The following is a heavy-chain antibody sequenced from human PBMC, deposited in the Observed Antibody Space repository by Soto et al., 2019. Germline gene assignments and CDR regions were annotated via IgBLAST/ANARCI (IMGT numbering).Heavy chain of an antibody. CDR3: ARVSATGTRWFDP. Sequence: QVQLQESGPGLVKPSQNLSLTCTVSGGSFSSGAYYWSWVRRHPWMGLEWIGYISYRGTPYYNPSLKSRLTISVDASKNQFSLRLSSVTAADTAVYYCARVSATGTRWFDPWGQGTLVTVSS. CDR2: ISYRGTP. CDR1: GGSFSSGAYY. V-gene: IGHV4-31*03. D-gene: IGHD6-13*01. J-gene: IGHJ5*02.